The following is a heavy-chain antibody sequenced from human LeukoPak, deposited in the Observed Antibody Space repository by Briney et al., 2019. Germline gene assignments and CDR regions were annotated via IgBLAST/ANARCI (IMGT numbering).Heavy chain of an antibody. CDR1: GGSISSYY. CDR2: IYYSGST. D-gene: IGHD2-15*01. CDR3: AGSGGSWDLDY. V-gene: IGHV4-59*08. J-gene: IGHJ4*02. Sequence: SETLSLTCTVSGGSISSYYWSWIRQPPGKGLEWIGYIYYSGSTNYNPSLKSRVTISVDTSKNQFSLKLSSVTAADTAVYYCAGSGGSWDLDYWGQGTLVTVSS.